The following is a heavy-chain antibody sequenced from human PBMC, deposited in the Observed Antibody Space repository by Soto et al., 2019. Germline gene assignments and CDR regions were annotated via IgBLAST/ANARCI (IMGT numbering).Heavy chain of an antibody. V-gene: IGHV1-18*01. Sequence: QVQLVQSGTEVKKPGASVKVSCKTSGYTFINFGIGWVRQAPGQGLEWMGWISPFNGHTHYAQKFQGRVSLTTHTPTSTAFLDLRSLTYDAPAVYYCAREPPRATAGLNYFDPWGQGTLVTVSS. CDR2: ISPFNGHT. J-gene: IGHJ5*02. CDR1: GYTFINFG. D-gene: IGHD6-13*01. CDR3: AREPPRATAGLNYFDP.